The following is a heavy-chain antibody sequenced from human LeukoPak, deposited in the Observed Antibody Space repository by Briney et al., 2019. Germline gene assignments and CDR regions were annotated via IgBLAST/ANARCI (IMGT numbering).Heavy chain of an antibody. CDR3: ENDHGTDRTTFTLSAF. CDR1: GYRFPSYY. D-gene: IGHD1-1*01. CDR2: INPSGSAT. V-gene: IGHV1-2*02. J-gene: IGHJ3*01. Sequence: GASLKLSCKASGYRFPSYYIHWVRQAPGQGLEWMAWINPSGSATKYAQKFQGGVTLTTDTSLTTVFLQLNWQSSDDTATYYCENDHGTDRTTFTLSAF.